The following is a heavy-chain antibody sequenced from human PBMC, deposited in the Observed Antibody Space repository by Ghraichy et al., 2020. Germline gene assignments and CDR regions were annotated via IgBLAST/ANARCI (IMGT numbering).Heavy chain of an antibody. D-gene: IGHD3-16*01. CDR2: ISSSGATT. CDR1: GFTRISYA. J-gene: IGHJ3*02. CDR3: AKGGGPYAFDI. V-gene: IGHV3-23*01. Sequence: GALRLSCVASGFTRISYAMSWVRQAPGKGLEWVSAISSSGATTYYADSVKGRFTISRDNSENTLYLQMSNLRAEDTAGYFCAKGGGPYAFDIWGQGTMVTVSS.